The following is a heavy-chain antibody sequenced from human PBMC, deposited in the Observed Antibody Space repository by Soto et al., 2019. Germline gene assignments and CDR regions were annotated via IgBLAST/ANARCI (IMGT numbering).Heavy chain of an antibody. CDR2: IIPIFGTA. D-gene: IGHD2-21*02. Sequence: QVQLVQSGAEVKKPGSSVKVSCKASGGTFSSYAISWVRQAPGQGLEWMGGIIPIFGTANYAQKFQGRVTITEDESTSTAYMGLSSLRSEDTAVYYCARGIVVVTASPRWDYFDYWGQGTLVTVSS. CDR1: GGTFSSYA. CDR3: ARGIVVVTASPRWDYFDY. V-gene: IGHV1-69*12. J-gene: IGHJ4*02.